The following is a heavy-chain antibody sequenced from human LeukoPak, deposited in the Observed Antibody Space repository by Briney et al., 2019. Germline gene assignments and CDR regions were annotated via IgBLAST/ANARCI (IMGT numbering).Heavy chain of an antibody. D-gene: IGHD2-21*02. V-gene: IGHV3-7*03. J-gene: IGHJ4*02. Sequence: GGSLRLSCAASGFTFSSYWMTWVRQAPGKGLEWVANIKPDGSEKYYVDSVKGRFTISRDNAKNSLYLQMNSLRAEDTAVYYCATDVRTAIRNYWGQGTLVTVSS. CDR1: GFTFSSYW. CDR3: ATDVRTAIRNY. CDR2: IKPDGSEK.